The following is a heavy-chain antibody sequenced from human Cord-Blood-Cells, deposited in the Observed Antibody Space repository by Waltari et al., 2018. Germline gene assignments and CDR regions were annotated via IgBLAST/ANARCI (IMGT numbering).Heavy chain of an antibody. J-gene: IGHJ4*02. CDR2: IYYRGST. CDR3: ARLYYYDSSGYYFDY. V-gene: IGHV4-31*03. CDR1: GGSISSGGYY. D-gene: IGHD3-22*01. Sequence: QVQLQESGPGLVKPSQTLSLTCTVSGGSISSGGYYWSWIRQHPGKGLEWIGYIYYRGSTEYHPSLKSRVTISVGTSKDQFSLKLSSVTAADTAVYYCARLYYYDSSGYYFDYWGQGTLVTVSS.